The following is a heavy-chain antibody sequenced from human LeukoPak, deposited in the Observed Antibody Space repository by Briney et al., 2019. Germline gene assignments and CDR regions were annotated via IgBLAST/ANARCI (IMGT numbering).Heavy chain of an antibody. CDR3: AKAVVWFGESRPGAFDI. CDR2: ISWNSGSI. D-gene: IGHD3-10*01. J-gene: IGHJ3*02. Sequence: PGGSLRLSCAASGFTFDDYAMHWVRQAPGKGLEWVSGISWNSGSIGYADSVKGRFTISRDNAKNSLYLQMNSLRAEDTALYYCAKAVVWFGESRPGAFDIWGQGTMVTVSS. CDR1: GFTFDDYA. V-gene: IGHV3-9*01.